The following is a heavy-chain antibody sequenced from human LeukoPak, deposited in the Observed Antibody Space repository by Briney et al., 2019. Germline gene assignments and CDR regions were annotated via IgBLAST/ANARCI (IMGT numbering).Heavy chain of an antibody. Sequence: PGGSLRLSCAASGFTFSSYGMHWVRQAPGKGLEWVAVISYDGSNKYYADSVKGRFTISRDNSKNTLYLQMNSLRAEDTAVYYCAKDLSSGWYGYWGQGTLVTVSS. CDR3: AKDLSSGWYGY. J-gene: IGHJ4*02. CDR2: ISYDGSNK. V-gene: IGHV3-30*18. CDR1: GFTFSSYG. D-gene: IGHD6-19*01.